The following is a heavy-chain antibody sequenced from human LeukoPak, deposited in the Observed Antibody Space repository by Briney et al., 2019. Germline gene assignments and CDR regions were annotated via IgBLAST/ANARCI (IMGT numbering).Heavy chain of an antibody. D-gene: IGHD2-2*01. CDR1: GFTFSSYA. Sequence: PGGSLRLSCAASGFTFSSYAMSWVRQAPGKGLEWVSGINWNGGSTGYADSVKGRFTISRDNAKNSLYLQMNSLRAEDTALYYCARDDCSSTSCPPDYWGQGTLVTVSS. J-gene: IGHJ4*02. V-gene: IGHV3-20*04. CDR3: ARDDCSSTSCPPDY. CDR2: INWNGGST.